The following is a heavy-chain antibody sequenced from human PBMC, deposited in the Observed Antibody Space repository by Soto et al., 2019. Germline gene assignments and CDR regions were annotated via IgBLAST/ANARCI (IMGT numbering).Heavy chain of an antibody. D-gene: IGHD6-19*01. CDR1: GGSFTTYY. J-gene: IGHJ5*02. CDR3: ARETVLGTDNWFDP. Sequence: PSETLSLTCTVSGGSFTTYYWNWIRQPAGKRLEWIGRLYTSGNTKYNPSLKSRLTTSLDTSKRQFSLKLSPVTAADTAIYYCARETVLGTDNWFDPWGQGILVTVSS. CDR2: LYTSGNT. V-gene: IGHV4-4*07.